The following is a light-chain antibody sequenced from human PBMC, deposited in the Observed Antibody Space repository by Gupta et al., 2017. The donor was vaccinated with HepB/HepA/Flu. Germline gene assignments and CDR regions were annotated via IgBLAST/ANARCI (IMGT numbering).Light chain of an antibody. CDR3: QQDGGAPRT. Sequence: EIVLTQSPGTLSLSPGERATLSSRASQSVSNNFLAWYQQKPGQPPRLLIYGASTRATGIPDRFSGSGSGTDFTLTISRLEPEDFAMFYCQQDGGAPRTFGQGTKVEIK. J-gene: IGKJ1*01. CDR1: QSVSNNF. V-gene: IGKV3-20*01. CDR2: GAS.